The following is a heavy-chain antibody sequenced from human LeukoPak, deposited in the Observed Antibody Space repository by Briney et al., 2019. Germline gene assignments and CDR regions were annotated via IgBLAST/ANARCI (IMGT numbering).Heavy chain of an antibody. J-gene: IGHJ5*02. D-gene: IGHD1-20*01. V-gene: IGHV3-7*01. Sequence: PGGSLRLSCAASGFTFSNAWMSWVRQAPGKGLEWVANIKQDGSEKYYVDSVKGRFTISRDNAKNSLYLQMNSLRAEDTAVYYCARERYNWNDDGVWFDPWGQGTLVTVSS. CDR1: GFTFSNAW. CDR3: ARERYNWNDDGVWFDP. CDR2: IKQDGSEK.